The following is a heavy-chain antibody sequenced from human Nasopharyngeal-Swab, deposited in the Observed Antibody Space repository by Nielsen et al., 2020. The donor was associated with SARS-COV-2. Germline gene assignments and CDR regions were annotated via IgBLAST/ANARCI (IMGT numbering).Heavy chain of an antibody. J-gene: IGHJ6*02. V-gene: IGHV3-53*01. Sequence: GGSLRLSCAASGFTVSSNYMSWVRQAPGKGLEWVSVIYSGGSTYYADSVKGRFTNSRDNSKNTLYLQMNSLRAEDTAVYYCAKDLRGYDFWSGYYYYGMDVWGQGTTVTVSS. CDR1: GFTVSSNY. CDR3: AKDLRGYDFWSGYYYYGMDV. D-gene: IGHD3-3*01. CDR2: IYSGGST.